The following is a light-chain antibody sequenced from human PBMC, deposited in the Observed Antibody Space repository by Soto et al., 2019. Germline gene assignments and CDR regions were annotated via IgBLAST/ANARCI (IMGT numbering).Light chain of an antibody. CDR3: QSYDISLHNYV. CDR2: GDN. CDR1: SSDIGSNT. Sequence: QSVLTQPPSASGTPGQRVTISCSGSSSDIGSNTVNWYQQLPGTAPKLLIFGDNNRPSGVPDRFSGSKSGTSASLAITRLQAEDEADYYCQSYDISLHNYVFGTGTKVTVL. J-gene: IGLJ1*01. V-gene: IGLV1-44*01.